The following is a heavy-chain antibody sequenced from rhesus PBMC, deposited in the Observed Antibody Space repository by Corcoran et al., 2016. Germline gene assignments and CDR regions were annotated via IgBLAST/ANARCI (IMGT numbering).Heavy chain of an antibody. CDR2: CHGTGGGT. D-gene: IGHD2-15*01. J-gene: IGHJ4*01. CDR3: VSTDCSSSDCSSGDF. V-gene: IGHV4-93*01. CDR1: GGTLRSQHG. Sequence: QVQLQESGPAVVKPSETVSRTCAVSGGTLRSQHGWSWIRQSPGKGLDWCGGCHGTGGGTDYHPFLMTRVSISTDTSKTQLSLKVTSVTAADTAVSYCVSTDCSSSDCSSGDFWGQGVLVTVSS.